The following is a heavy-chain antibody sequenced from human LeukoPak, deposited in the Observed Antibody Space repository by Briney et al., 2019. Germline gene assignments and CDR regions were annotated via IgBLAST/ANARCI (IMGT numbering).Heavy chain of an antibody. D-gene: IGHD1-26*01. Sequence: SETLSLTCAVYGENFSTYHYSWIRQSPGKGLEWIGEINHSGSTNYNPSLKSRITISADTSKNQFSLKLTSVTAADTAVYYCARSSGGRYLRFYFQLWGQGTLVTVSS. CDR3: ARSSGGRYLRFYFQL. J-gene: IGHJ1*01. CDR1: GENFSTYH. V-gene: IGHV4-34*01. CDR2: INHSGST.